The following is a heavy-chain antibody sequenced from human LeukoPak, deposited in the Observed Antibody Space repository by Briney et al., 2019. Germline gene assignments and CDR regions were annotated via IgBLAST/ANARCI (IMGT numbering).Heavy chain of an antibody. V-gene: IGHV3-11*01. D-gene: IGHD6-6*01. CDR3: ARTARLLEY. CDR1: GFTFSDPY. J-gene: IGHJ4*02. Sequence: GGPLRLSCAASGFTFSDPYMSWIRQAPGKGLEYLSYISPDGKSISYTDSVKGRFTISRDNAKNSLYLQMTSLRAEDTAICYCARTARLLEYWGQGTLVTVS. CDR2: ISPDGKSI.